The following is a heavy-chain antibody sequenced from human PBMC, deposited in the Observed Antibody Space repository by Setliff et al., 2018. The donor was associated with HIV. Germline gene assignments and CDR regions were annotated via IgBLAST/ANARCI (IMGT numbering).Heavy chain of an antibody. CDR2: SYPSDGRT. J-gene: IGHJ6*02. CDR3: AREIGDYYDSSGYYPPTDYYYGMDV. V-gene: IGHV1-46*01. CDR1: GYTFTSYY. D-gene: IGHD3-22*01. Sequence: ASVKVSCKASGYTFTSYYLHWLRQAPGQGLEWMGISYPSDGRTQYAQKLQGRVTMTTDTSTSTAYMELRSLRSDDTAVYYCAREIGDYYDSSGYYPPTDYYYGMDVWGQGTTVTVSS.